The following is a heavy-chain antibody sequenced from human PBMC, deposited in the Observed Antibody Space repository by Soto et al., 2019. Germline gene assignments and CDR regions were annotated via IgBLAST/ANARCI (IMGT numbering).Heavy chain of an antibody. CDR2: IIPILGIA. V-gene: IGHV1-69*04. J-gene: IGHJ5*02. CDR1: GYTFTSYD. CDR3: AREEVHLP. Sequence: SVKVSCKASGYTFTSYDINWVRQATGQGLEWMGRIIPILGIANYAQKFQGRVTITADKSTSTAYMELSSLRSEDTAVYYCAREEVHLPWGQGTLVTVSS. D-gene: IGHD3-3*02.